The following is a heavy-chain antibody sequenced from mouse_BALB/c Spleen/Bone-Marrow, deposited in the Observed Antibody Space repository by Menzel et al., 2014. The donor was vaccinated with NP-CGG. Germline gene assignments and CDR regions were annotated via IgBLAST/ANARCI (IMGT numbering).Heavy chain of an antibody. J-gene: IGHJ3*01. CDR3: ARSGGYGNYLDWFAY. V-gene: IGHV14-3*02. Sequence: VQLQQPGAELVKPGASVKLSCTASGFNIKDTYMHWVKQRPEQGLEWIGRIDPANGNTKYDPKFQGKATITADTFSKPDFLQLRSLTSEDTDVYYCARSGGYGNYLDWFAYWGQGTLVTVSA. D-gene: IGHD2-10*02. CDR2: IDPANGNT. CDR1: GFNIKDTY.